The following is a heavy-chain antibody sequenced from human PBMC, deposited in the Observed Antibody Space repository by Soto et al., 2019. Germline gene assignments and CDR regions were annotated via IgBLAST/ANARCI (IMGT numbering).Heavy chain of an antibody. CDR1: GYTFTSYA. CDR2: INAGNGGT. J-gene: IGHJ6*02. V-gene: IGHV1-3*01. CDR3: AIDRGDSYSYGMDV. Sequence: ASVKVSCKASGYTFTSYAMHWVRPAPGQRLEWMGWINAGNGGTKFSQKFQGRVTITRDTSASTSYMELSSLRSEDTAVYLCAIDRGDSYSYGMDVWGQGTTVTVSS. D-gene: IGHD5-18*01.